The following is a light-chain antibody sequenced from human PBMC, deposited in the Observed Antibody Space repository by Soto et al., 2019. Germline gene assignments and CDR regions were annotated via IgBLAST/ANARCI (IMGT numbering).Light chain of an antibody. V-gene: IGKV3-20*01. CDR1: QSVSSSY. CDR2: AAS. CDR3: QQYGSSSS. Sequence: EILFTQSPGTLSLSPGERVTLSCRASQSVSSSYLAWYQQKPGKAPRLLIYAASSRATGIPDRFSGSGSGTDFTLTIRRLEPEDAAVYYCQQYGSSSSFGGGTKVDIK. J-gene: IGKJ4*01.